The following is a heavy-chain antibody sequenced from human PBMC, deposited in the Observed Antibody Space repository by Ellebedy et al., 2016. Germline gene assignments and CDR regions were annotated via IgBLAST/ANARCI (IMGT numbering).Heavy chain of an antibody. CDR1: GGSITNYY. J-gene: IGHJ5*02. Sequence: SETLSLTCTVSGGSITNYYWSWIRQPPGKGLEWIGYIYSSGTTNYNPSLDSRGTISLATSNNQFSLKLMSVTAADTAVYYCARLRDGYTRGFDPWGQGTLVTVSS. CDR2: IYSSGTT. CDR3: ARLRDGYTRGFDP. V-gene: IGHV4-59*08. D-gene: IGHD5-24*01.